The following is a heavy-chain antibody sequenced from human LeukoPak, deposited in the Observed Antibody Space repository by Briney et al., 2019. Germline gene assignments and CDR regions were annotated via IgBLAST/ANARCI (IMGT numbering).Heavy chain of an antibody. CDR1: GGTFSSYA. D-gene: IGHD5-12*01. J-gene: IGHJ4*02. V-gene: IGHV1-69*05. Sequence: GSSVKVSCKASGGTFSSYAISWVRQAPGQGLEWMGRIIPIFGTANYAQKFQGRVTITTDESTSTAYMELSSLRSEDTAVYYCARGRKDIGNLYFDYWGQGTLVTVSS. CDR2: IIPIFGTA. CDR3: ARGRKDIGNLYFDY.